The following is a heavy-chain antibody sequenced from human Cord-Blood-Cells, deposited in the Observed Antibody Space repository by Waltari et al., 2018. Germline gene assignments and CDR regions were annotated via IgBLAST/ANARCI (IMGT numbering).Heavy chain of an antibody. CDR2: IRSKANSDAT. J-gene: IGHJ4*02. Sequence: EGQLVESGGGFVQHGGSLKLSCDGWGFTFSGSAVHWARQASGKGLEWVGRIRSKANSDATAYAASVKGRFTISRDDSKNTAYLQMNSLKTEDTAVYYCTRGNDYGDYWGQGTLVTVSS. V-gene: IGHV3-73*01. CDR1: GFTFSGSA. CDR3: TRGNDYGDY. D-gene: IGHD2-8*01.